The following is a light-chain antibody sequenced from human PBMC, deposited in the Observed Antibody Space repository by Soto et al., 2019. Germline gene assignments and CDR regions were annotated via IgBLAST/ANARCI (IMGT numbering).Light chain of an antibody. CDR2: DVS. J-gene: IGLJ1*01. CDR1: SSDVGGYNY. Sequence: QSALTQPASVCGSPGQSITISCTGTSSDVGGYNYVSWYQQHPGKAPKLMIYDVSNRPSGVSNRFSGSKSGNTASLTISGLQAEDEADYYCSSFTSSSTQVFGPGITLTVL. V-gene: IGLV2-14*01. CDR3: SSFTSSSTQV.